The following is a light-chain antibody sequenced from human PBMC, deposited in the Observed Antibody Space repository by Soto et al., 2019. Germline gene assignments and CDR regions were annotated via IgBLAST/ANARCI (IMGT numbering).Light chain of an antibody. CDR2: AAS. CDR3: QQYYSYPRT. Sequence: AILMTQSASSLSASTGDRVTLTCRASQGISSYLAWYQQKKGKAPTLLIYAASTLQSGVPSRFSGSGSGTDFTLTISCLQPEDFAAYYCQQYYSYPRTFGQGTKVDIK. V-gene: IGKV1-8*01. CDR1: QGISSY. J-gene: IGKJ1*01.